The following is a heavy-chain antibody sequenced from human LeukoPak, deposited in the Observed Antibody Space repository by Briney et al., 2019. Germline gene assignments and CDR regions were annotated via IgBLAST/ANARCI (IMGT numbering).Heavy chain of an antibody. CDR1: GFTFDDYA. Sequence: GRSLRLSCAASGFTFDDYAMHWVRQAPGKGLEWVSGISWNSGSIGYADSVKGRFTISRDNSKNTLYLQMNSLRAEDTAVYYCAKDREVTGYYYYYGMDVWGQGTTVTVSS. CDR2: ISWNSGSI. D-gene: IGHD2-21*02. J-gene: IGHJ6*02. V-gene: IGHV3-9*01. CDR3: AKDREVTGYYYYYGMDV.